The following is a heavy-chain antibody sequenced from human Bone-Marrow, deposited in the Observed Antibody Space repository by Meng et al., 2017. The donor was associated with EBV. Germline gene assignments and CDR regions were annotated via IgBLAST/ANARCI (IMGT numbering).Heavy chain of an antibody. J-gene: IGHJ4*02. CDR2: LIPMVGAP. V-gene: IGHV1-69*01. CDR3: ASESGRGFTPDY. Sequence: QVQFLQSGAEVKKRGSSVKLSCRPSGGTCRSDAVSWVRQAPGQGLEWMGGLIPMVGAPHYAQKFQGRVTIIADESTSTHSMELNSLRSEDTAMYYCASESGRGFTPDYWGQGTLVTVSS. CDR1: GGTCRSDA. D-gene: IGHD3-10*01.